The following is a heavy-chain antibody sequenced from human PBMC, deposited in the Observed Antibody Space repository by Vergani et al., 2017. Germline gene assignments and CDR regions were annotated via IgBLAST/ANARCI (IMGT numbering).Heavy chain of an antibody. Sequence: EVQLVQSGAEVKKPGESLRISCKGSGYSFTSYWISWVRQMPGKGMEWMGRIDPSDSYTNYSPSFQGHVTISADKSISTAYLQWSSLEASDTAMYYCARGKAVDTAMGYYYGMDVWGQGTTVTVSS. V-gene: IGHV5-10-1*03. D-gene: IGHD5-18*01. CDR1: GYSFTSYW. J-gene: IGHJ6*02. CDR3: ARGKAVDTAMGYYYGMDV. CDR2: IDPSDSYT.